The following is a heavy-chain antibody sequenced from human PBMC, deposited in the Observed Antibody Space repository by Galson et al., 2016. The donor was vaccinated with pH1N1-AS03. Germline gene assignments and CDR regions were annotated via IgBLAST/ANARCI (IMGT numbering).Heavy chain of an antibody. J-gene: IGHJ3*02. V-gene: IGHV3-9*01. CDR1: GFTFDNYA. Sequence: SLRLSCAASGFTFDNYAMHWVRQARGKGLEWVSGISWNSGNFDYASSVKGRFTISRDNAKTSLYLQMNSLTADDSALYYCAKSYHGDVFDIWGQGTMVTVAS. CDR3: AKSYHGDVFDI. CDR2: ISWNSGNF. D-gene: IGHD2-21*01.